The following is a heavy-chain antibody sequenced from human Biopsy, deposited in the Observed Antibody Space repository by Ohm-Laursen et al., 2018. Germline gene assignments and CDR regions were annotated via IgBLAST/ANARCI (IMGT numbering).Heavy chain of an antibody. J-gene: IGHJ6*02. D-gene: IGHD6-13*01. Sequence: TQTLTLTTSFSGFSLSARGMCVSWIRQAPGKALEWLARVYWDDYKDYSASLQTKLSISKDTSNDQMVLTVNNVDPADTATYYCARTPILIVSAGLVYRHRRHLQGMDVWGQGIAVTVS. V-gene: IGHV2-70*11. CDR1: GFSLSARGMC. CDR2: VYWDDYK. CDR3: ARTPILIVSAGLVYRHRRHLQGMDV.